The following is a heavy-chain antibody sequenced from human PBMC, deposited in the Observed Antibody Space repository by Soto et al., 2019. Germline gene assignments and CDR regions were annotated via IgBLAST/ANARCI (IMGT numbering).Heavy chain of an antibody. D-gene: IGHD2-8*01. CDR3: ARLVYAHDHGVTAILYYFDY. J-gene: IGHJ4*02. Sequence: SETLSLTCTVSGGSISSGDYYWSWIRQPPGKGLEVIGSIYYSGSTDYNPSLKSRATISVDTSKNQFSLKLNSVTAADTAVYYCARLVYAHDHGVTAILYYFDYWGQGTLVTVSS. CDR2: IYYSGST. CDR1: GGSISSGDYY. V-gene: IGHV4-30-4*01.